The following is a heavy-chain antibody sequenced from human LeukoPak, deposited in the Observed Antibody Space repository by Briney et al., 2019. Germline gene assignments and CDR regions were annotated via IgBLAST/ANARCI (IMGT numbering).Heavy chain of an antibody. CDR3: AKAHSSGWLYYFDY. V-gene: IGHV3-23*01. J-gene: IGHJ4*02. D-gene: IGHD6-19*01. CDR2: ISGSGGST. Sequence: GGSLRLSCAASGFTFSSYAMSWVRQAPGKGLEWVSAISGSGGSTYYADSVKGRFTISRDNSKNTLYLQMNSLRAEDAAVYYCAKAHSSGWLYYFDYWGQGTLVTVSS. CDR1: GFTFSSYA.